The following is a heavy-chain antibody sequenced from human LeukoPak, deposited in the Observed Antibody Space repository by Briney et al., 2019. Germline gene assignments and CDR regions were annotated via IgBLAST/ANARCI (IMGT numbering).Heavy chain of an antibody. Sequence: ASVKVSCKASGYTFTSYDINRVRQATGQGLEWMGWMNPNSGNTGYAQKFQGRVTMTRNTSISTAYMELSSLRSEDTAVYYCARAYGSGSYSPPDYWGQGTLVTVSS. V-gene: IGHV1-8*01. CDR1: GYTFTSYD. D-gene: IGHD3-10*01. CDR3: ARAYGSGSYSPPDY. J-gene: IGHJ4*02. CDR2: MNPNSGNT.